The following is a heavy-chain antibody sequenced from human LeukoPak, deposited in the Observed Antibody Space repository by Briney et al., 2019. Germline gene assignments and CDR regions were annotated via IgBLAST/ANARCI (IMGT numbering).Heavy chain of an antibody. D-gene: IGHD6-19*01. V-gene: IGHV3-21*01. CDR2: ISSSSTYI. CDR3: ARVRNQWLLPGDFDY. CDR1: GFTFNTYT. J-gene: IGHJ4*02. Sequence: GGSLRLSYAASGFTFNTYTMSWVRQAPGKGLEWVSSISSSSTYIYYADSVKGRFTISRDNAKNSLYLQMNSLRAEDTAVYYCARVRNQWLLPGDFDYWGQGTLATVSS.